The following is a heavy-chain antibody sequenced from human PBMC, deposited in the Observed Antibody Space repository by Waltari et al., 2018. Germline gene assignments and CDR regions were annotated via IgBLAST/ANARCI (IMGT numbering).Heavy chain of an antibody. CDR3: ARREQYYDYVGGSYRRVIDTFDI. J-gene: IGHJ3*02. Sequence: EVRLVQSGAEVKKPGESLKISCKGSGDKFSPYWIGWVRQMPGKGLEWMGSSYVGDAATRYSPSVRGQVIMAANKSITTAYLQWSSLKASDTARYYCARREQYYDYVGGSYRRVIDTFDIWGQGTRVTVSS. V-gene: IGHV5-51*03. CDR1: GDKFSPYW. D-gene: IGHD3-16*02. CDR2: SYVGDAAT.